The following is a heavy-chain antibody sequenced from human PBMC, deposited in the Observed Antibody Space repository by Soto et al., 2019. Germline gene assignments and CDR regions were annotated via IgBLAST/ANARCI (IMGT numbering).Heavy chain of an antibody. CDR2: IWYDGSNK. J-gene: IGHJ5*02. CDR1: GFTFSSYG. CDR3: ARGGADYVWGSCES. Sequence: GSLRLSCAASGFTFSSYGIHWVRQAPGKGLEWVAVIWYDGSNKYYADSVKGRFTISRDNSKNTLYLQMNSLRAEDTAVYYCARGGADYVWGSCESWGQGTLVTVSS. D-gene: IGHD3-16*01. V-gene: IGHV3-33*01.